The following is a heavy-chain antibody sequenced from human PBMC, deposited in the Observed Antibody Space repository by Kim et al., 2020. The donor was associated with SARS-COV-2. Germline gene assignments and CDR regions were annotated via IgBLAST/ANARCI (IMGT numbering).Heavy chain of an antibody. Sequence: SETLSLTCSVPGGSISAYYWSWIRQPPGKGLEWIGYISHSGTTNYNPSLRSRVTISVDTSKNHFSLKLNSVTAADTAVYYCAREITMVRRVNRFDPWGQGTLVTVSS. D-gene: IGHD3-10*01. CDR1: GGSISAYY. CDR2: ISHSGTT. V-gene: IGHV4-59*13. J-gene: IGHJ5*02. CDR3: AREITMVRRVNRFDP.